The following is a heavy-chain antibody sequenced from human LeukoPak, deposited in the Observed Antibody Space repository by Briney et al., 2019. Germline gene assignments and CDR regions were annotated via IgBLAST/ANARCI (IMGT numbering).Heavy chain of an antibody. CDR3: ARGGERLDFWSGYHHGLNNWFDP. Sequence: GASVKVSCKASGGTFSSYAISWVRQAPGQGLEWMGWISAYNGNTNYAQKLQGRVTMTTDTSTSTAYMELRSLRSDDTAVYYCARGGERLDFWSGYHHGLNNWFDPWGQGTLVTVSS. J-gene: IGHJ5*02. CDR2: ISAYNGNT. V-gene: IGHV1-18*01. D-gene: IGHD3-3*01. CDR1: GGTFSSYA.